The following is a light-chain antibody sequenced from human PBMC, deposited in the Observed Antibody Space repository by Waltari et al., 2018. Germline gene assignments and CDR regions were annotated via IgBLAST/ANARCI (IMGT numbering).Light chain of an antibody. CDR1: SSNIGTNY. V-gene: IGLV1-51*02. CDR2: ENT. Sequence: QSVLTQPPSVSADPGQRVTILCSGGSSNIGTNYVSWYRQFPGTAPKLLIYENTERPSGIPGRFSGSKSGTSATLDITGLQAGDEADYYCGTWDSSLSGAVFGGGTHLTVL. CDR3: GTWDSSLSGAV. J-gene: IGLJ7*01.